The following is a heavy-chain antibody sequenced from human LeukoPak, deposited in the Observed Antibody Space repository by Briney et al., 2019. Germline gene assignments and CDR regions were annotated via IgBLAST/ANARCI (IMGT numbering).Heavy chain of an antibody. J-gene: IGHJ4*02. CDR3: ARGKIGYYYGDYDGY. CDR2: INSDGSSR. Sequence: GGSLRLSCAASGFTFSNYWMSWVRQAPGKGLVWVSRINSDGSSRHYADSVKGRFTISRDNAKNTLHLQMTSLRDEDTAVYYCARGKIGYYYGDYDGYWGQGTLVTVSS. V-gene: IGHV3-74*01. D-gene: IGHD4-17*01. CDR1: GFTFSNYW.